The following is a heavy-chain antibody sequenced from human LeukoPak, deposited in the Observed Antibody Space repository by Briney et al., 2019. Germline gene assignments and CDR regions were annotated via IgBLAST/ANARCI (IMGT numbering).Heavy chain of an antibody. Sequence: SETLSLTCTVSGGSISSYYWSWIRQPPGKGLEWIGYIYYSGSTNYNPSLKSRVTISVDTSKNQFSLKLSSVTATDTAVYYCARAVPAVLFDYWGQGTLVTVSS. CDR1: GGSISSYY. J-gene: IGHJ4*02. CDR2: IYYSGST. V-gene: IGHV4-59*01. D-gene: IGHD6-19*01. CDR3: ARAVPAVLFDY.